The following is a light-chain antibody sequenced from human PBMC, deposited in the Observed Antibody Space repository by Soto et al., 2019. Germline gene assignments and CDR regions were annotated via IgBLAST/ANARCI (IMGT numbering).Light chain of an antibody. CDR3: QQRYSWLRG. V-gene: IGKV3-11*01. J-gene: IGKJ1*01. CDR1: QSVTSS. Sequence: EVVVTQSPDTLSLSPGETSTLSGRASQSVTSSVAWYQHKPGQSRRLVVYSGDKRAPGIPARFRGSGSGTDFTLTISSLESDDFAIYYCQQRYSWLRGFGEGTKVDIK. CDR2: SGD.